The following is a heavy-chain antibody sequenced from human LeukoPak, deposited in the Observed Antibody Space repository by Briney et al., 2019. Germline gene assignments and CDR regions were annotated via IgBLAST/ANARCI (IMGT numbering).Heavy chain of an antibody. CDR3: AMRLGNAFDI. V-gene: IGHV4-39*01. J-gene: IGHJ3*02. CDR1: GGSISSSSYY. Sequence: SETLSLTCTVSGGSISSSSYYWGWIRQPPGKGLEWIGSIYYSGSTYYNPSLKSRVTISVGTSKNQFSLKLSSVTAADTAVYYCAMRLGNAFDIWGQGTMVTVSS. D-gene: IGHD7-27*01. CDR2: IYYSGST.